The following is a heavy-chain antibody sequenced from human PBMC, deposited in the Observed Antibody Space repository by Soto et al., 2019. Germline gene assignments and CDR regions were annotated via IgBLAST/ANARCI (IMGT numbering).Heavy chain of an antibody. J-gene: IGHJ3*02. CDR1: GGSFSGYY. CDR3: ARGAGDYGDSNDAFDI. Sequence: QVQLQQWGAGLLKPSETLSLTCAVYGGSFSGYYWSWIRQPPGKGLEWIGEINHSGSTNYNPSLKSRVTISVDTSKNQFSLKLSSVTAADTAVYYCARGAGDYGDSNDAFDIWGQGTMVTVSS. D-gene: IGHD4-17*01. V-gene: IGHV4-34*01. CDR2: INHSGST.